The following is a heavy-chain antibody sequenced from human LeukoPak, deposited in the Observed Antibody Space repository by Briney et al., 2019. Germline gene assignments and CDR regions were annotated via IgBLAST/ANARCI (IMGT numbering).Heavy chain of an antibody. J-gene: IGHJ4*02. CDR3: AGGRGGYTGHENFDF. D-gene: IGHD5-12*01. V-gene: IGHV5-51*01. Sequence: GESLKISCKVSGYTFTGFWIGWVRQMPGKGLECLGFIYPGDSDTIYSPPFQGQVTISADKSIRTAYLQWSSLKASDSGIYYCAGGRGGYTGHENFDFWGQGTLVSVSS. CDR1: GYTFTGFW. CDR2: IYPGDSDT.